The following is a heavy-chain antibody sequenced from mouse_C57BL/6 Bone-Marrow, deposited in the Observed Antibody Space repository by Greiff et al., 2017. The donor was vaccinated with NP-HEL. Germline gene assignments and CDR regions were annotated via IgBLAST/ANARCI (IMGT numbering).Heavy chain of an antibody. D-gene: IGHD1-1*01. Sequence: VTLMESGPGLVAPSQSLSITCTVSGFSLPSYGVHWVRPPPGKGLEWLVVIWSAGSTTYNSALKSRLSISKDNSKSQVFLKMNSLQTDDTAMYYCARHGIYYGSSYWYFDVWGTGTTVTVSS. CDR2: IWSAGST. CDR3: ARHGIYYGSSYWYFDV. V-gene: IGHV2-6-1*01. CDR1: GFSLPSYG. J-gene: IGHJ1*03.